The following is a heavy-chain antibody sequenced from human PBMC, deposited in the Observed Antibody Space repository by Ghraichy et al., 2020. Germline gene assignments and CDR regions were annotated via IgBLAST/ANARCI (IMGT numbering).Heavy chain of an antibody. Sequence: GESLNISCAASGFTFSTYWMHWVRQAPGKGLVWVSRISSDGSSTTYADSVKGRFTISRDNAKNTLYLQMNSLRAEDTAVYYCARGRYYYDSSGTSGYWGQGTLVTVSS. CDR1: GFTFSTYW. V-gene: IGHV3-74*01. CDR2: ISSDGSST. D-gene: IGHD3-22*01. CDR3: ARGRYYYDSSGTSGY. J-gene: IGHJ4*02.